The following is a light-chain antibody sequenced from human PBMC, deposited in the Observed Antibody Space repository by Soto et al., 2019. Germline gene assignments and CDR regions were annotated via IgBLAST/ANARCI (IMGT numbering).Light chain of an antibody. J-gene: IGKJ1*01. Sequence: DIQMTQAPSTLSASVGDRVTVTCRASQSVSGWLAWYQQKPGEAPKLLIYDASSLPRGVSSSFSGTGGATKLSLTSASLRPDDFGTYSSHQYEHSSGTFGPGTNGDIK. CDR1: QSVSGW. CDR3: HQYEHSSGT. V-gene: IGKV1-5*01. CDR2: DAS.